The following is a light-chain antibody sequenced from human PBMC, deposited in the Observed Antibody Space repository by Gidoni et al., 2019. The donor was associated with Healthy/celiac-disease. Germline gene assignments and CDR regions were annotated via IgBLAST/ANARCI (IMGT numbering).Light chain of an antibody. Sequence: EIVLTQYPATLSLSPGERATLSCRASQSVSSYLAWYQQKPGQAPRLLIYDASNRATGIPARFSGSGSGTDFTLTISSLEPEDFAVYYCQQRSNYWTFGQGTKVEIK. J-gene: IGKJ1*01. CDR3: QQRSNYWT. CDR1: QSVSSY. V-gene: IGKV3-11*01. CDR2: DAS.